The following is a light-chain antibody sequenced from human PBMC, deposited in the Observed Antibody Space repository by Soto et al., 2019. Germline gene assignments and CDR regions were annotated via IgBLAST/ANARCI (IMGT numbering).Light chain of an antibody. CDR2: GAS. CDR1: QSVGVK. J-gene: IGKJ1*01. CDR3: QHCNDWRWT. V-gene: IGKV3-15*01. Sequence: EIVMTQSPATLSVSPGERATLSCRASQSVGVKLGWYQQKPGQAPRLLIYGASTRATGVPARFSGSGSGTEFTLTISSLQSEDFAVYYCQHCNDWRWTFGQGTKVEIK.